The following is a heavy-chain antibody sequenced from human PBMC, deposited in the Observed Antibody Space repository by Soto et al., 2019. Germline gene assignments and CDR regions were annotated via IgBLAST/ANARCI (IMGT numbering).Heavy chain of an antibody. Sequence: LSLTCTVSGGSISSSSYYWGWIRQPPGKGLEWIGSIYYSGSTYYNPSLKSRVTISVDTSKNQFSLKLSSVTAADTAVYYCASPKIAFYNWFDPWGQGTLVTVS. V-gene: IGHV4-39*01. CDR3: ASPKIAFYNWFDP. J-gene: IGHJ5*02. D-gene: IGHD3-3*02. CDR2: IYYSGST. CDR1: GGSISSSSYY.